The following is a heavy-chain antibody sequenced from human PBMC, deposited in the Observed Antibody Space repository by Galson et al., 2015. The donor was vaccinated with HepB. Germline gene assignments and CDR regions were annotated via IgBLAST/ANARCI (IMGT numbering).Heavy chain of an antibody. J-gene: IGHJ4*02. CDR1: GFTFYSYT. CDR2: LRGGSSYI. CDR3: VRAAYSGTWYAPGDY. V-gene: IGHV3-21*01. D-gene: IGHD6-13*01. Sequence: SLRLSCAASGFTFYSYTMNWVRQAPGKGLEWLASLRGGSSYIYYRDSMKGRVPISRDNPKNPLYLQMTSLRAEDTAVYYCVRAAYSGTWYAPGDYWGQGTLVTVSS.